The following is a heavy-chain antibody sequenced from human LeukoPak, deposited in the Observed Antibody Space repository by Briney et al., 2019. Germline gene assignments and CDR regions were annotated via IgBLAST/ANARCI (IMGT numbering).Heavy chain of an antibody. D-gene: IGHD1-26*01. CDR2: IYPGDSDT. Sequence: GESLKISCKGSGYSFTSYWIGWVRQMPGKGLEWMGIIYPGDSDTRYSPSFQGQVTFSADKSTSTAFLQWSSLRASDTAMYYCARGLSGSCLTYYFDFWGQGTLVTVSS. V-gene: IGHV5-51*01. J-gene: IGHJ4*02. CDR3: ARGLSGSCLTYYFDF. CDR1: GYSFTSYW.